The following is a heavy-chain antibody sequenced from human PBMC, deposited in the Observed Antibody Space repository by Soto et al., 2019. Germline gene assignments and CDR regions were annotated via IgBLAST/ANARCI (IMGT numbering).Heavy chain of an antibody. CDR2: IYYSGSP. V-gene: IGHV4-39*01. CDR3: ARGLRYFDXLKYYFDY. J-gene: IGHJ4*02. Sequence: SETLSLTCTVSGGSISSSSYYWGCIRQPPWKGLEWIGSIYYSGSPYYNPSLKSRVTISVDTSKNQFSLKLSSVTAAETAVYYCARGLRYFDXLKYYFDYWGQGTLVTVSS. D-gene: IGHD3-9*01. CDR1: GGSISSSSYY.